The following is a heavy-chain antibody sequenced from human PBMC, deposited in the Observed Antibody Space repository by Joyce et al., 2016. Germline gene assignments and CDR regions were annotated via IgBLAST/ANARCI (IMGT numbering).Heavy chain of an antibody. J-gene: IGHJ4*02. CDR3: ARGLGKSVDY. Sequence: QVHLVQSGAEVQKPGASVKVSCKASGYAFTSYGITWMRQAPGQGLEWMGWISTYTGYTDFARNLQGRLTMTTDTSTRTAYMELRRLRSDDTAVYYCARGLGKSVDYWGQGTLVTVSS. CDR2: ISTYTGYT. V-gene: IGHV1-18*01. D-gene: IGHD3-10*01. CDR1: GYAFTSYG.